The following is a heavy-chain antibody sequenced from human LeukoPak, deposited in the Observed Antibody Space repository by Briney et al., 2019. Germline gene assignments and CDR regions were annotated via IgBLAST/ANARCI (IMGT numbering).Heavy chain of an antibody. Sequence: GSLRLSCAASGFTFSSYGMHWVRQAPGKGLEWVAVISSDGSNKYYADSVQGRFTISRDNSKNTLYLQMNSLRAEDTAVYYCARAINYDRLLDYWGQGTLVTVSS. CDR1: GFTFSSYG. CDR2: ISSDGSNK. J-gene: IGHJ4*02. CDR3: ARAINYDRLLDY. D-gene: IGHD3-22*01. V-gene: IGHV3-30*03.